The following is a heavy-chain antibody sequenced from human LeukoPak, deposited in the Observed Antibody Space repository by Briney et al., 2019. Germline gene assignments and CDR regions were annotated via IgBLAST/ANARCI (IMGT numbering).Heavy chain of an antibody. Sequence: RPSETLSLTCTVSGGSISSSSYSWGWIRQPPGKGLEWIGSIYYSGSTYYNPSLKSRVTISVDTSKNQFSLKLSSVTAADTAVYYCARVKTIFGVGLYGMDVWGQGTTVTVSS. CDR1: GGSISSSSYS. J-gene: IGHJ6*02. V-gene: IGHV4-39*01. CDR2: IYYSGST. CDR3: ARVKTIFGVGLYGMDV. D-gene: IGHD3-3*01.